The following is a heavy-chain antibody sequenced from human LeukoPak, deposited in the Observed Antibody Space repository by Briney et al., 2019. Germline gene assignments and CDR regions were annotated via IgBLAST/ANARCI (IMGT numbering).Heavy chain of an antibody. Sequence: ASVKVSCKASGYTFTGYSVHWARQAPGQGLEWMGWINPNSGDTDYAQNFQGRATMTRDTSISTAYMELSSLRSDDTAVYYCARGSSSHYYVFDSWGQGTLVTVSS. CDR3: ARGSSSHYYVFDS. D-gene: IGHD3-22*01. CDR1: GYTFTGYS. J-gene: IGHJ4*02. V-gene: IGHV1-2*02. CDR2: INPNSGDT.